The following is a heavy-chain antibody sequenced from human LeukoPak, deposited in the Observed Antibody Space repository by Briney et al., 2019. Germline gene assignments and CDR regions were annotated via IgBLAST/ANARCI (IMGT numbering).Heavy chain of an antibody. CDR1: GYSISSGYY. D-gene: IGHD2-2*01. Sequence: TSETLSLTCAVSGYSISSGYYWGWIRQPPGKGPEWIGGVYHSGSTYYNPSLKSRVTISVDTSKNQFPLKLSSVTAADTAVYYCARHQPGDIVVVPFDYWGQGTLVTVSS. CDR3: ARHQPGDIVVVPFDY. V-gene: IGHV4-38-2*01. CDR2: VYHSGST. J-gene: IGHJ4*02.